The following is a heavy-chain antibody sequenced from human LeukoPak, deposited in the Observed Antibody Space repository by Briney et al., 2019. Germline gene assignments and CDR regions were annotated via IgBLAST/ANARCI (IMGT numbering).Heavy chain of an antibody. CDR1: GFTLSSYA. D-gene: IGHD1/OR15-1a*01. V-gene: IGHV3-23*01. Sequence: PGGSLRPSCAASGFTLSSYAMSSVRQAPGKGLEWVSSISGGHGGTYYADSVQGRFTISRDDSKNTLYLQVNSLRAEDTAVYYGAKGQYASGWNSGNYWGQGTLVTVSS. CDR3: AKGQYASGWNSGNY. CDR2: ISGGHGGT. J-gene: IGHJ4*02.